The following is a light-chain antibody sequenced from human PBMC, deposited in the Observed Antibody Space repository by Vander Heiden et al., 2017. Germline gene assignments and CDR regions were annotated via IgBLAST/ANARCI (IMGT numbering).Light chain of an antibody. CDR3: LSTDNSGNHVI. V-gene: IGLV3-10*01. Sequence: SYALTQPPSMSVSPGQTDRITCSGDGLPNKFAYWYQQKSGLAPVLVIYEDNKRPSEIPERFSGSSSGTMATLTISGAQVEDEADYYCLSTDNSGNHVIFGGGTKLTVL. CDR2: EDN. CDR1: GLPNKF. J-gene: IGLJ2*01.